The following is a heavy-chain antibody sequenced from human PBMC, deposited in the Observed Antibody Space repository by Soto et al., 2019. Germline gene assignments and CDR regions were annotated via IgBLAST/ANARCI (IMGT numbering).Heavy chain of an antibody. CDR1: GDSVPSNSAA. Sequence: PSQTLSLTCAISGDSVPSNSAAWNWIRQSPSRGLEWLGRTYYRSKWYHDYALSVKSRISINPDTSKNQISLQLNSVTPEDTAVYYCTRASYSSRWYWYFDYWGQGSLVTVSS. D-gene: IGHD6-13*01. CDR2: TYYRSKWYH. CDR3: TRASYSSRWYWYFDY. V-gene: IGHV6-1*01. J-gene: IGHJ4*02.